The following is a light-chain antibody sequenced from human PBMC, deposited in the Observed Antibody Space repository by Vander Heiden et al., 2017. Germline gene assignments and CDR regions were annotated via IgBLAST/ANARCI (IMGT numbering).Light chain of an antibody. V-gene: IGKV1-39*01. CDR1: QTISSY. Sequence: DIQMTQSPSSLSASVGDRVTITCRASQTISSYLNWYQQKPGKAPKLLMYAASSLQSGVPSRFSGSGSGIDFTLTISDLQPEDFATYYCQQSYSTPQTFGQGTKVEIK. CDR3: QQSYSTPQT. J-gene: IGKJ1*01. CDR2: AAS.